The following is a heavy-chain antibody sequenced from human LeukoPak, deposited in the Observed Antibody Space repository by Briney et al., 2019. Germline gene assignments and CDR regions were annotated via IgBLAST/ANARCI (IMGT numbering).Heavy chain of an antibody. CDR2: INPNSGGT. J-gene: IGHJ4*02. CDR1: GYTFTGYY. V-gene: IGHV1-2*02. D-gene: IGHD1-26*01. Sequence: ASVKVSCKASGYTFTGYYMHWVRQAPGQGLEWMGWINPNSGGTNYAQKFQGRVTMTRGTSISTAYMELSRLRSDDTAVYYCARDQEGATGYPDYWGQGTLVTVSS. CDR3: ARDQEGATGYPDY.